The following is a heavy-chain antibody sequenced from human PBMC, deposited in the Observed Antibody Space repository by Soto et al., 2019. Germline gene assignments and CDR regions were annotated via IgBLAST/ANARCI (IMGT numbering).Heavy chain of an antibody. V-gene: IGHV1-69*02. CDR3: ARVAEMGTVTNGFYYYMDV. CDR2: IITIRNLA. J-gene: IGHJ6*03. Sequence: QVQLVQSGAEVRKPGSSVKVSCKASGGTFSNHTISWVRQAPGQGREWMGRIITIRNLAYYAQKFEGRVTITADNSTSTAYMELSRLRSEDTAVYYCARVAEMGTVTNGFYYYMDVWGKGTTVTVSS. CDR1: GGTFSNHT. D-gene: IGHD4-17*01.